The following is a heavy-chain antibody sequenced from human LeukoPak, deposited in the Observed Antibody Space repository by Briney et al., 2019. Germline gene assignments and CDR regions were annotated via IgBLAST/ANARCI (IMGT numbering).Heavy chain of an antibody. V-gene: IGHV4-39*07. D-gene: IGHD7-27*01. Sequence: WIRQPPGKGLEWIGSIYYSGSTYYNPSLKSRVTISADTSKNQFSLKLYSVTAADTAVYYCATRKLGNDYWGQGTLVTVSS. CDR3: ATRKLGNDY. J-gene: IGHJ4*02. CDR2: IYYSGST.